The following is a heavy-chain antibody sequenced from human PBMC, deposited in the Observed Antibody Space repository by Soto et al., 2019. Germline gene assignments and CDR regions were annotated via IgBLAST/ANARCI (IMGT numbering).Heavy chain of an antibody. J-gene: IGHJ5*02. CDR2: IYHSGST. Sequence: SETLSLTCVVSGGSISSGGYSWSWIRQPPGKGLEWIGYIYHSGSTYYNPSLKSRVTISVDRSKNQFSLKLSSVTATDTAVYYCVRVPGPWGQGTLVTVSS. CDR1: GGSISSGGYS. CDR3: VRVPGP. V-gene: IGHV4-30-2*01.